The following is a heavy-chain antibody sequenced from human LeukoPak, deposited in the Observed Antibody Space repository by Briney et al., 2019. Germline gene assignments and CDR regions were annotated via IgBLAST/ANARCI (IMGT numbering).Heavy chain of an antibody. J-gene: IGHJ6*02. CDR2: ISYDGSNK. Sequence: PGGSLRLSCAASGFTFSSYGMHWVRQAPGKGLEWVAVISYDGSNKYYAESVKGRFTISRDNSKNTLYLQMNSLRAEDTAVYYCEKAADYSSTTSCRRGDYYYYGMDVWGQGTTVTVSS. V-gene: IGHV3-30*18. CDR1: GFTFSSYG. CDR3: EKAADYSSTTSCRRGDYYYYGMDV. D-gene: IGHD2-2*01.